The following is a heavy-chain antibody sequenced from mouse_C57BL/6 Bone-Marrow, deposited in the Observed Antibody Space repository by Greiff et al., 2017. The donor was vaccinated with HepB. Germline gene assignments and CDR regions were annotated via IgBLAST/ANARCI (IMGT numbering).Heavy chain of an antibody. D-gene: IGHD2-4*01. J-gene: IGHJ2*01. CDR3: ARVDYDYDGDY. CDR2: IDPSDSYT. CDR1: GYTFTSYW. V-gene: IGHV1-59*01. Sequence: QVQLQQPGAELVRPGTSVKLSCKASGYTFTSYWMHWVKQRPGQGLEWIGVIDPSDSYTNYNQKFKGKATLTVDTSSSTAYMQLSSLTSEDSAVYYCARVDYDYDGDYWGQGTTLTGSS.